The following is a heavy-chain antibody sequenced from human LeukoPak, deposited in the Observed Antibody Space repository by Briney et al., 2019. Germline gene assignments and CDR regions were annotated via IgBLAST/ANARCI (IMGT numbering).Heavy chain of an antibody. V-gene: IGHV3-15*01. J-gene: IGHJ4*02. CDR2: IKSKTNGETR. CDR1: GFTLSNAW. CDR3: ARVTDYYDSSGYQLWGFYFDY. D-gene: IGHD3-22*01. Sequence: GGSLRLSCAASGFTLSNAWMNWVRQAPGKGLEWVGLIKSKTNGETRDYAAPVKGRFTISRDDSDNTLYLQMNSLRAEDTAVYYCARVTDYYDSSGYQLWGFYFDYWGQGTLVTVSS.